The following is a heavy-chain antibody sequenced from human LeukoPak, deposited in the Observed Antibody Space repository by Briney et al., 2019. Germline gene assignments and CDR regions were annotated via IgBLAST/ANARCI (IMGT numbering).Heavy chain of an antibody. CDR1: GFTFSSFC. CDR3: ILAAAGTEFDS. Sequence: PGGSLRLSCAASGFTFSSFCMHWVRNAPGKGLVWVSRIDTDGSSTSYADSVKGRFTISRDNAKNTLYLQMSSRRAEDTAVYYCILAAAGTEFDSWGQGTLVTVSS. V-gene: IGHV3-74*01. CDR2: IDTDGSST. D-gene: IGHD6-13*01. J-gene: IGHJ4*02.